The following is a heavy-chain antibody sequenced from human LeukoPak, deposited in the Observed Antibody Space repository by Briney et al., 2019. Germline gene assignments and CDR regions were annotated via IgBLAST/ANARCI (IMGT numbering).Heavy chain of an antibody. CDR3: AKDLQSSSHYYYGMDV. CDR1: GFTFDDYV. V-gene: IGHV3-9*01. D-gene: IGHD6-13*01. Sequence: PGGSLRLSCAASGFTFDDYVMYWVRQAPGKGLEWVSGISWNSGSIGYADSVKGRFTISRDNAKNSLYLQMNSLRTEDTALYYCAKDLQSSSHYYYGMDVWGQGTTVTVSS. CDR2: ISWNSGSI. J-gene: IGHJ6*02.